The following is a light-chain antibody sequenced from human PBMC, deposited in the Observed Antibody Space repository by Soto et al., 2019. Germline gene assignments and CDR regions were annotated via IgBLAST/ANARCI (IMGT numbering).Light chain of an antibody. CDR1: QPINGK. V-gene: IGKV1-5*01. CDR3: QQYETYFRYT. J-gene: IGKJ2*01. Sequence: IQMTQSPYPLSASVGDRVAITCRAIQPINGKLAWYQKKPGRAPKLLISADYNLESGVPSRLSGSGSGTEFTLTIGSLQPDDFATYYCQQYETYFRYTFGQGTKLDIK. CDR2: ADY.